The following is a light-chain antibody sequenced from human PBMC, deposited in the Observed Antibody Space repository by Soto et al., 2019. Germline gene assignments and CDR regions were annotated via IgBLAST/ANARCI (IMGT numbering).Light chain of an antibody. CDR1: QRASRQY. CDR3: QDFDSPQWT. CDR2: SVS. Sequence: VLTQSPDTLSLSPGDRATLSCRANQRASRQYLSWYQQRPGQPPRLLIYSVSMRADGVPDRFSGSGSGSEFTLTINSLEPEDFAVYCCQDFDSPQWTFGQGTKIE. V-gene: IGKV3-20*01. J-gene: IGKJ1*01.